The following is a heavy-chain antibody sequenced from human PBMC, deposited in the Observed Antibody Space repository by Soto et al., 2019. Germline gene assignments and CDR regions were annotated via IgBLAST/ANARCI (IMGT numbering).Heavy chain of an antibody. D-gene: IGHD3-3*01. Sequence: ASVKVSCKASGYTFTSYAMHWVRQAPGQRLEWMGWINAGNGNTKYSQKIQGRVTITRDTSASTAYMELSSLRSEDTAVYYCASSQERFLEWLPLPLDVWGQGTTVTVSS. CDR2: INAGNGNT. V-gene: IGHV1-3*01. CDR1: GYTFTSYA. J-gene: IGHJ6*02. CDR3: ASSQERFLEWLPLPLDV.